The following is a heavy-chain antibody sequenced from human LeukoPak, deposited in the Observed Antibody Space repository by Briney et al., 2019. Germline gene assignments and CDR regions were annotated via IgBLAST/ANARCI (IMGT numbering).Heavy chain of an antibody. J-gene: IGHJ1*01. D-gene: IGHD6-19*01. CDR1: GFTFSSYW. CDR2: INSDGSTT. CDR3: ASVSGWYGHYFQH. Sequence: PGGSLRLSCAASGFTFSSYWMHWVRQAPGKGLVWVSRINSDGSTTSYADSVKGRFTISRDNAKNTLYLQMNSLRAEDTAVYYCASVSGWYGHYFQHWGQGTLVTVSS. V-gene: IGHV3-74*01.